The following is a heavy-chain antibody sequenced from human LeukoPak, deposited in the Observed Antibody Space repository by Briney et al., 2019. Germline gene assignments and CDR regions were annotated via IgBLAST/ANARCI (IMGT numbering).Heavy chain of an antibody. V-gene: IGHV4-34*01. J-gene: IGHJ4*02. CDR2: INHSGST. CDR3: ATPGYSSGWSTFDY. Sequence: PSETLSLPCAVYGGSFSGYYWSWIRQPPGKGLEWIGEINHSGSTNYNPSLKSRVTISVDTSKNQFSLKLSSVTAADTAVYYCATPGYSSGWSTFDYWGQGTLVTVSS. CDR1: GGSFSGYY. D-gene: IGHD6-19*01.